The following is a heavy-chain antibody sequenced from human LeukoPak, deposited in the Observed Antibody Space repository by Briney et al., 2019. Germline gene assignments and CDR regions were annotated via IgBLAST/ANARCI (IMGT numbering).Heavy chain of an antibody. CDR3: ARDSGSYSDYDNFDY. CDR2: IIPIFGTT. J-gene: IGHJ4*02. Sequence: ASVKVSCKASGGTFSSYAISWVRQAPGQGLEWMGGIIPIFGTTNYAQKFQGRVTITADESTSTAYMELSSLRSEDTAVYYCARDSGSYSDYDNFDYWGQGTLVTVSS. CDR1: GGTFSSYA. V-gene: IGHV1-69*01. D-gene: IGHD5-12*01.